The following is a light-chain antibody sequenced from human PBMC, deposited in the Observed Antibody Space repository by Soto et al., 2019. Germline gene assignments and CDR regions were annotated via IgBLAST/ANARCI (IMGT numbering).Light chain of an antibody. Sequence: QSALTQPDSVSGSPGQSITISCTGTSSDVGGYNYVSWYQQHQCKAPKLMIYDVSNRPSGVSNRFSGSTSGNTASLTISGLQAEDESDYYCSSYTSSSTLEVFGGGTKQTVL. CDR1: SSDVGGYNY. V-gene: IGLV2-14*01. CDR2: DVS. CDR3: SSYTSSSTLEV. J-gene: IGLJ3*02.